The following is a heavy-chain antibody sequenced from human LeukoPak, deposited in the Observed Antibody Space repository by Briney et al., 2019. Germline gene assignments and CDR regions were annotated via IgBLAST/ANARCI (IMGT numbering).Heavy chain of an antibody. CDR2: INPSGGST. J-gene: IGHJ4*02. CDR1: GYTFTSYY. Sequence: ASVKVSCKASGYTFTSYYMHWVRQAPGQGLEWMGIINPSGGSTSYAQKFQGRVTMTRDTSTSTVYMELSSLRSEDTAVYYCARDMGLDYYGSGSYYPGAWWGQGTLVTVSS. V-gene: IGHV1-46*01. D-gene: IGHD3-10*01. CDR3: ARDMGLDYYGSGSYYPGAW.